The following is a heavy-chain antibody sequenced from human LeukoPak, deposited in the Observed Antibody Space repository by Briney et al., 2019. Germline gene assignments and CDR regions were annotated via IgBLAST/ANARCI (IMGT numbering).Heavy chain of an antibody. J-gene: IGHJ4*02. CDR2: IIPIFGTA. CDR3: ALLRDDYGALYFDY. V-gene: IGHV1-69*13. D-gene: IGHD4-17*01. Sequence: SVRVSCKASGGTFSSYAISWVRQAPGQGLEWMGGIIPIFGTANYAQKFQGRVTITADESTSTAYMELSSLRSEDTAVYYCALLRDDYGALYFDYWGQGTLVTVSS. CDR1: GGTFSSYA.